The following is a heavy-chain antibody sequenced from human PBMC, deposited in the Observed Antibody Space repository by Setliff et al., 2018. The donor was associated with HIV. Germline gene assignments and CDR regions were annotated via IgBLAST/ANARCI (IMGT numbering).Heavy chain of an antibody. CDR2: ISAYNGHT. Sequence: ASVKVSCKASGYDFNIYGISWVRQAPGQGLEWMGWISAYNGHTNFAQKLQDRVTMTTDTSTSTAYMELRSLRSDDTAVYYCARAYDVLTGYFDYWGQGTLVTVSS. V-gene: IGHV1-18*01. D-gene: IGHD3-9*01. J-gene: IGHJ4*02. CDR1: GYDFNIYG. CDR3: ARAYDVLTGYFDY.